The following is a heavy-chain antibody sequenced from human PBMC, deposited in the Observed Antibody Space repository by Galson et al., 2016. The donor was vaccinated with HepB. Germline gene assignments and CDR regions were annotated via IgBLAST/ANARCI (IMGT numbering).Heavy chain of an antibody. V-gene: IGHV5-51*01. Sequence: QSGAEVKKPGETLRISCQASGYSFSSYWIAWVRQEPGKGLEWMGMVYPGDSDTKYSPSFQGHVTISADASTSIAFLQWSGLKASDTAIYYCARKRYYNFWSSFGPRGAMDVWGQGTTVTVSS. CDR3: ARKRYYNFWSSFGPRGAMDV. J-gene: IGHJ6*02. D-gene: IGHD3-3*01. CDR1: GYSFSSYW. CDR2: VYPGDSDT.